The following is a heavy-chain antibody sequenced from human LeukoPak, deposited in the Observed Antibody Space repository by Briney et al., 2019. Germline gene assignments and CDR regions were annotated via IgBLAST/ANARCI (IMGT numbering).Heavy chain of an antibody. D-gene: IGHD4-11*01. J-gene: IGHJ4*02. CDR3: ARLNCRMTTCQDYSFDY. CDR1: GYPFTSYG. Sequence: GASVKVSCKASGYPFTSYGINWVRQAPGQGLEWMGWISAHSGNTNYAQKFQDRVTMTTDTSTGTVYMDLRSLRSDDTAIYYCARLNCRMTTCQDYSFDYWGQGTLVTVSS. CDR2: ISAHSGNT. V-gene: IGHV1-18*01.